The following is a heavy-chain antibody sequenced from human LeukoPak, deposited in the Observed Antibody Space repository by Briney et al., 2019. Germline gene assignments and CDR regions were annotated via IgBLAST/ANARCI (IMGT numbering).Heavy chain of an antibody. CDR3: ARGPYSYDSSGAFDI. CDR1: GGSISTSNYY. CDR2: IFYSGST. J-gene: IGHJ3*02. D-gene: IGHD3-22*01. V-gene: IGHV4-39*07. Sequence: SETLSLTCTVSGGSISTSNYYWGWLRQPPGRGLEWIGDIFYSGSTYYSPSLKSRVTISLDTSRNQFSLKLTSVTAADTAVYFCARGPYSYDSSGAFDIWGQGTMVTVSS.